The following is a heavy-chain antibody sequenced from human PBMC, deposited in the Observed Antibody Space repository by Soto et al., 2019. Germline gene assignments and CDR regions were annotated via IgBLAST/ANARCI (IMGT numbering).Heavy chain of an antibody. J-gene: IGHJ4*02. CDR2: ISAYNGNI. Sequence: QVQLVQSGAEVKKPGASVKVSCKASGYTFTSYAISWVRQAPGQGLEWMGWISAYNGNINYAQKRKGSVTMTTDTSTSTAYMEPRSLRPDDTAVYSCARDLPPVDYWGQGTLVTVSS. CDR1: GYTFTSYA. V-gene: IGHV1-18*01. CDR3: ARDLPPVDY.